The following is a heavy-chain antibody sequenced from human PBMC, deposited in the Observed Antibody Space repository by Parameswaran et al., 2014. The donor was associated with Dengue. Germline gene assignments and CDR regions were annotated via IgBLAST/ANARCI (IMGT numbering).Heavy chain of an antibody. CDR2: IYYSGST. Sequence: LPGKGLEWIGYIYYSGSTNYNPSLKSRVTISVDTSKNQFSLRLSSVTAADTAVYYCARAAKLDYDFWSGYYIDYWGQGTLVTVSS. J-gene: IGHJ4*02. CDR3: ARAAKLDYDFWSGYYIDY. D-gene: IGHD3-3*01. V-gene: IGHV4-59*01.